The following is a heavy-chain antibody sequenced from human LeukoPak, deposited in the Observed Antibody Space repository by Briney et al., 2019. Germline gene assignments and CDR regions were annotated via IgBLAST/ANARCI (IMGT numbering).Heavy chain of an antibody. J-gene: IGHJ6*03. CDR3: ASLYCSSTSCYSSDHYYYYYYMDV. V-gene: IGHV3-48*04. D-gene: IGHD2-2*01. CDR2: ISSSSSTI. CDR1: GFTFSSYS. Sequence: GGSLRLSCAASGFTFSSYSMNWVRQAPGKGLEWVSYISSSSSTIYYADSVKGRFTISRDNAKNSLYLQMNSLRAEDTAVYYCASLYCSSTSCYSSDHYYYYYYMDVWGKGTTVTVS.